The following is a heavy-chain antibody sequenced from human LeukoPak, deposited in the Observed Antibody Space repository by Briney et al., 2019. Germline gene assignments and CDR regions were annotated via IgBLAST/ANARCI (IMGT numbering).Heavy chain of an antibody. CDR3: ARVYSYGYDY. CDR1: GFTFRRYW. CDR2: INSDGSST. V-gene: IGHV3-74*01. J-gene: IGHJ4*02. Sequence: GGSLRLSCAASGFTFRRYWMHRVRQAPGKGLVWVSRINSDGSSTSYTDSVKGRFTISRDNAKNSQYLQMHILRAEDTAVYYCARVYSYGYDYWGQGALVTVSS. D-gene: IGHD5-18*01.